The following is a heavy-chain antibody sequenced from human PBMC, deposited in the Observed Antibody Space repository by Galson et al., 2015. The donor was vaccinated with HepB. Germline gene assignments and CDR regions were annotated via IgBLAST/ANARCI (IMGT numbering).Heavy chain of an antibody. J-gene: IGHJ4*02. Sequence: SVKVSCKASGGTFSSYTISWVRQAPGQGLEWMGRIIPILGIANYAQKFQGRVTITADKSTSTAYMELSSLRSEDTAVYYCARASGGWLVLVYWGQGTLVTVSS. CDR1: GGTFSSYT. D-gene: IGHD6-19*01. CDR3: ARASGGWLVLVY. CDR2: IIPILGIA. V-gene: IGHV1-69*02.